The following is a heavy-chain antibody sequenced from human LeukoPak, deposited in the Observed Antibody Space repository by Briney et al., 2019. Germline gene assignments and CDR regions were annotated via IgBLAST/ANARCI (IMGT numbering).Heavy chain of an antibody. CDR2: TYYSGST. CDR3: ARVRGSSASWFDP. V-gene: IGHV4-59*01. Sequence: SENLSLTCTVSGGSISSYYWSWIRQPPGKGLEWIGYTYYSGSTNYNTSLKSRVTISVDTSKKQFSLKLSAVTAADTAVYYCARVRGSSASWFDPWGQGTLVTVSS. CDR1: GGSISSYY. D-gene: IGHD1-26*01. J-gene: IGHJ5*02.